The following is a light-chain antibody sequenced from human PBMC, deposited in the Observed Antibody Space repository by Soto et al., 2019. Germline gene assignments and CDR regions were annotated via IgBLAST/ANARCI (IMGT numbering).Light chain of an antibody. CDR2: EVN. CDR3: SSYAGSDNLDV. J-gene: IGLJ1*01. CDR1: SSDVGGYHY. Sequence: QSALTQPPSASGSPGQSVTISCTGTSSDVGGYHYVSWYQQHPGKAPKLIIYEVNERPSGVPDRFSGSKSGNTASLTVAGLQADDEAAYYCSSYAGSDNLDVFGTGTKLTVL. V-gene: IGLV2-8*01.